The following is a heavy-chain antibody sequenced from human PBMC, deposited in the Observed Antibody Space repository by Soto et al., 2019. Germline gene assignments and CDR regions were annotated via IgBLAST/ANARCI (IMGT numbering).Heavy chain of an antibody. V-gene: IGHV3-21*01. CDR2: ISSSGSHT. CDR3: AGPFDSLDY. CDR1: GFDLSHYY. Sequence: EMQLVESGGGLVNPGESLRLSCVASGFDLSHYYMNWIRQAPGEGLEWVSSISSSGSHTFYRDSVKGRFTISRDNAKNSLYLQMSSLRAADTAVYYCAGPFDSLDYGGQGVLVTVSS. J-gene: IGHJ4*02. D-gene: IGHD3-22*01.